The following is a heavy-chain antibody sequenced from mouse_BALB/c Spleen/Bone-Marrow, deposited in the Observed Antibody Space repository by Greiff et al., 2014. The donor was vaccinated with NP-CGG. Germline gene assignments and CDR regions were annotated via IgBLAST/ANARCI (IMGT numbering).Heavy chain of an antibody. CDR1: GYTFTSYW. Sequence: QVQLQQSGAELVRPGASVKLSCKASGYTFTSYWINWVKQRPGRGLEWIGNIYPSDSYTNYNQKFKDKATLTVDKSSSTAYMQLSSPTSEDSAVYYCTRREGNYAFAYWGQGTLVTVSA. V-gene: IGHV1-69*02. CDR3: TRREGNYAFAY. D-gene: IGHD2-1*01. CDR2: IYPSDSYT. J-gene: IGHJ3*01.